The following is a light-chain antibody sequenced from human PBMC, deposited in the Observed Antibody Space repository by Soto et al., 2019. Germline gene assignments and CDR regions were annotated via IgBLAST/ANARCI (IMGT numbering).Light chain of an antibody. CDR2: DAS. Sequence: DIQMTQTPSTLSASVGDTVAIACRASQSIRRWLAWYQQKPGEAPKLLIYDASSLQSGVSSRFSGSGSGTEFTLTISSLQPDDFATYYRQQYSTFSNTFGPGTKLDIK. CDR3: QQYSTFSNT. CDR1: QSIRRW. J-gene: IGKJ2*01. V-gene: IGKV1-5*01.